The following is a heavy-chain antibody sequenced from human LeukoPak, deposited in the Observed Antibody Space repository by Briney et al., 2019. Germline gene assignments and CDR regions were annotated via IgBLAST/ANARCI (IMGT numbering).Heavy chain of an antibody. V-gene: IGHV3-7*01. CDR1: GFTFSSSW. J-gene: IGHJ4*01. CDR3: TGDRGWQQFDY. D-gene: IGHD5-24*01. Sequence: GGSLRHSCVASGFTFSSSWMTWVRQAPGMGLERVANIKADGSGKYYVDSVRGRFSISRDNAKNSLYLELNSLRAEDTGVYFCTGDRGWQQFDYWGQGTLVTVSS. CDR2: IKADGSGK.